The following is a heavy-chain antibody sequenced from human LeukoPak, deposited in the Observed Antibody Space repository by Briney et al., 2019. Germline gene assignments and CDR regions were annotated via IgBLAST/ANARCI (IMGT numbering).Heavy chain of an antibody. CDR3: ARGAPRGVWNFYFDY. CDR2: VGPYNRKT. D-gene: IGHD1-7*01. V-gene: IGHV1-18*01. Sequence: ASVKVSCKASGYAFSSYGIGWVRQAPGQGLEWMGWVGPYNRKTNYSQKFQGRVTMTTDTSTNKAYLELRTLRSDDTAVYYCARGAPRGVWNFYFDYWGQGTLVTVSS. J-gene: IGHJ4*02. CDR1: GYAFSSYG.